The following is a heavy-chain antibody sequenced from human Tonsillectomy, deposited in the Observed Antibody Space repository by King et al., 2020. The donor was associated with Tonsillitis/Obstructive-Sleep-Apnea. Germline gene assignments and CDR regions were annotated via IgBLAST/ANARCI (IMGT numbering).Heavy chain of an antibody. J-gene: IGHJ4*02. CDR3: ARSFKIFEWPPDY. D-gene: IGHD3-3*01. CDR2: INTNTGNP. Sequence: VQLVEAGSELKKPGASVKVSCKASGYSFTTYAMNWVRQAPGQGLEWMGWINTNTGNPTYAQGFTGRFVFSLDTSVSKAYLQISSLKAEDTAVYYCARSFKIFEWPPDYWGQGTLVTVSS. CDR1: GYSFTTYA. V-gene: IGHV7-4-1*02.